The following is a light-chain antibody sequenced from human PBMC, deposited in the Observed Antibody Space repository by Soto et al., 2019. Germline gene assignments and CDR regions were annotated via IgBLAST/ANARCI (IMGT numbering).Light chain of an antibody. Sequence: QSVLTQPPSVSGAPGQRVTISCTGSSSKIGAGYDVHWYQRLPGTAPKLLIYGNSNRPSGVPDRFSGSKSGTSASLAINGLQAEDEADYYCQSYDSSLSGLYVFGTGTKVTVL. CDR3: QSYDSSLSGLYV. CDR2: GNS. V-gene: IGLV1-40*01. CDR1: SSKIGAGYD. J-gene: IGLJ1*01.